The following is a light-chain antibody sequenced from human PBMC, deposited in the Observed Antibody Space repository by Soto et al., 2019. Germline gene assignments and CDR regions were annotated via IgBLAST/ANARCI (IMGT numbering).Light chain of an antibody. CDR1: QTVSSNF. Sequence: EIVLTQSPGTLSLSPGERGTLSCRASQTVSSNFLAWYQQKPGQAPRLLIFDASTRATCIPDRFTGSGSGTDFTLPISRLEPEDFAVYYCQFYGDPSKTFGQGTKVEIK. V-gene: IGKV3-20*01. CDR2: DAS. J-gene: IGKJ1*01. CDR3: QFYGDPSKT.